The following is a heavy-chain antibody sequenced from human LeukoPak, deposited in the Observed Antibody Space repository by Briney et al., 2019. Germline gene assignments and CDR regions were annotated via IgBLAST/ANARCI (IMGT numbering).Heavy chain of an antibody. CDR2: INHSGST. Sequence: SETLSLTCAVYGGSFSGYYWSRIRQPPGKGLEWIGEINHSGSTNYNPSLKSRVTISVDTSKNQFSLKLSSVTAADTAVYYCARGPRYYDFWSGYYTPYYYYGMDVWGQGTTVTVSS. J-gene: IGHJ6*02. CDR1: GGSFSGYY. CDR3: ARGPRYYDFWSGYYTPYYYYGMDV. V-gene: IGHV4-34*01. D-gene: IGHD3-3*01.